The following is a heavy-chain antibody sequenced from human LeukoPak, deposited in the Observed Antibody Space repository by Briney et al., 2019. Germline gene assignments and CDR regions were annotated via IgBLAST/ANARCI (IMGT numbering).Heavy chain of an antibody. Sequence: PGRSLRLSCAASGFTFSRYAMHWVRQAPGKGLEWVSVISYDGSKKYYADSVKGRFTISRDNSKNTLYLQMNSLRAEDTGVYYCARAKGGVTAYWGQGTLVTVSS. CDR3: ARAKGGVTAY. J-gene: IGHJ4*02. CDR2: ISYDGSKK. D-gene: IGHD3-3*01. CDR1: GFTFSRYA. V-gene: IGHV3-30*04.